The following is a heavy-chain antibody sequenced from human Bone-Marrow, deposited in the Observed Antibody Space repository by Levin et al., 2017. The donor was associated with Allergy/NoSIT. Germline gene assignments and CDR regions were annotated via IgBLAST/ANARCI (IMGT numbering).Heavy chain of an antibody. CDR2: IWYDGSKT. Sequence: GGSLRLSCAASGFNFRTFGFHWVRQVPGKGLEWVAGIWYDGSKTYYGDSVKGRVAISRDNSENTVYLQMNSLRTDDTAVYYCTRDPSVDTSDYGDYEGTPPFYFDSWGQGTLVTVSS. D-gene: IGHD4-17*01. CDR3: TRDPSVDTSDYGDYEGTPPFYFDS. J-gene: IGHJ4*02. V-gene: IGHV3-33*01. CDR1: GFNFRTFG.